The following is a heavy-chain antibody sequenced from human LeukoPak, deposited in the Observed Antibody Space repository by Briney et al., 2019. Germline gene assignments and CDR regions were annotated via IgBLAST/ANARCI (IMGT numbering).Heavy chain of an antibody. V-gene: IGHV4-39*01. CDR2: IYYSGST. CDR3: ARRNVLLWFGESHVPEGYFDY. CDR1: GGSISSSSYY. Sequence: PSETLSLTCTVSGGSISSSSYYWGWTRQPPGKGLQWIGSIYYSGSTYYNPSLKSRVTISVDTSKNQFSLKLSSVTAADTAVYYCARRNVLLWFGESHVPEGYFDYWGQGTLVTVSS. J-gene: IGHJ4*02. D-gene: IGHD3-10*01.